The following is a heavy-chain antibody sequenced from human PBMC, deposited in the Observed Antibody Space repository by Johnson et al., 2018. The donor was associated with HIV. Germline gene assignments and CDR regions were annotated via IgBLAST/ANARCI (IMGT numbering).Heavy chain of an antibody. D-gene: IGHD3-10*01. Sequence: QVQLVESGGGLVKPGGSLRLSCAASGFTFSDYYMSWIRQAPGKGLEWVAVIWYDGSNNYYADSVKGRFTISKDNSRNTLFLHMNSLRADDTAVYYWAIGRGEFPRHAFDIWGQGTRVTVSS. CDR1: GFTFSDYY. CDR3: AIGRGEFPRHAFDI. V-gene: IGHV3-33*08. CDR2: IWYDGSNN. J-gene: IGHJ3*02.